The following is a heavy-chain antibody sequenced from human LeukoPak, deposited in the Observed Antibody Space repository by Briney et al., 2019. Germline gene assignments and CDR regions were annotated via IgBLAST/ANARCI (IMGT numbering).Heavy chain of an antibody. CDR1: GFTFDDYG. V-gene: IGHV3-20*04. Sequence: PGGSLRLSCAASGFTFDDYGMSWVRQAPGKGLEWVSGINWNGDSTGYADSVKGRFTISRDNAKNSLYLQMNSLRAEDTAVYYCAKDPPPGYCSGGSCYFDYWGQGTLVTVSS. CDR3: AKDPPPGYCSGGSCYFDY. CDR2: INWNGDST. J-gene: IGHJ4*02. D-gene: IGHD2-15*01.